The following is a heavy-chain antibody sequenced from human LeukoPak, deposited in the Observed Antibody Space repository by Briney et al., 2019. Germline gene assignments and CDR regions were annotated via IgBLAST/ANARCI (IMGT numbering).Heavy chain of an antibody. J-gene: IGHJ6*02. Sequence: SETLSLTCTVSGGFINSYHWSRFRQSPGKGLEWLGYIYYTGTTTCNPSFKSRVTISLDTSTNQFSLELSSVTAADTAVYYCARRGAARRYDGMDVWGQGTTVTVSS. CDR3: ARRGAARRYDGMDV. CDR2: IYYTGTT. D-gene: IGHD6-6*01. CDR1: GGFINSYH. V-gene: IGHV4-59*08.